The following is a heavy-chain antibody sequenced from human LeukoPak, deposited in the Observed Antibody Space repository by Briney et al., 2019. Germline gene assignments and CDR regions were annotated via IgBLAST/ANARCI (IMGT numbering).Heavy chain of an antibody. CDR2: VYTSGST. V-gene: IGHV4-4*07. Sequence: SETLSLTCTVSGGSISGYFWSWIRQPAGKGLEWIGRVYTSGSTNYNPSLKSRVTMPVDTSKNQFSLKLSSVTAADTAVYYCARALTGTSSFDYWGQGTLVTVSS. D-gene: IGHD1-7*01. J-gene: IGHJ4*02. CDR3: ARALTGTSSFDY. CDR1: GGSISGYF.